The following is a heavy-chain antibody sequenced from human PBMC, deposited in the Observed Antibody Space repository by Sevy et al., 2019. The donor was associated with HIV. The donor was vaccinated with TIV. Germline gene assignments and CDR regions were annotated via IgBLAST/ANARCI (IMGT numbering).Heavy chain of an antibody. J-gene: IGHJ6*02. V-gene: IGHV4-34*01. CDR1: GGSSSGYY. CDR3: ARGGIMATTEYGMDV. D-gene: IGHD1-1*01. CDR2: ISHRGST. Sequence: SETLSLTCAVSGGSSSGYYWAWIRQSPGKGLEWIGEISHRGSTKYNPSLKSRASISVDTSKDQISLRLTSLTAADTAVYYCARGGIMATTEYGMDVWGQGTTVTVSS.